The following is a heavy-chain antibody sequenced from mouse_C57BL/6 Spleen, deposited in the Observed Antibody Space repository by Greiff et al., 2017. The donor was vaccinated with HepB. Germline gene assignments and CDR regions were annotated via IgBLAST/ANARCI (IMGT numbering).Heavy chain of an antibody. CDR2: IWSGGST. CDR3: AKKGLTGTYYAMDY. Sequence: VKLVESGPGLVQPSQSLSITCTVSGFSLTSYGVHWVRQPPGKGLEWLGVIWSGGSTDYNAAFISRLSISKDNSKSQVFFKMNSLQADDTAIYYCAKKGLTGTYYAMDYWGQGTSVTVSS. J-gene: IGHJ4*01. CDR1: GFSLTSYG. D-gene: IGHD4-1*01. V-gene: IGHV2-4*01.